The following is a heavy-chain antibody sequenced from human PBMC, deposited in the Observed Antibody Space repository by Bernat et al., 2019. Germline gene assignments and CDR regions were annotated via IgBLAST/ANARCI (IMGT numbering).Heavy chain of an antibody. D-gene: IGHD3-16*02. J-gene: IGHJ2*01. CDR3: DRESASDYIGGSYRYRWYFDL. CDR2: ISYDGSNK. V-gene: IGHV3-30*01. CDR1: GFTFSSYA. Sequence: QVQLVESGGGVVQPGRSLRLSCAASGFTFSSYAMHWVRQAPGKGLEWVAVISYDGSNKYYADSVKGRFTISRDNSKNTLYLQMNSLRAEDTAVYYWDRESASDYIGGSYRYRWYFDLWGRGTLVTVSS.